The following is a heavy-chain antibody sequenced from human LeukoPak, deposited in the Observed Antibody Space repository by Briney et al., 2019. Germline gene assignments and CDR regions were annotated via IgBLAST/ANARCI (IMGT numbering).Heavy chain of an antibody. CDR2: ISSSSYI. J-gene: IGHJ6*02. D-gene: IGHD3-10*01. V-gene: IGHV3-21*01. CDR3: ARDGMVRGVIVDYYYYGMDV. CDR1: GFTFSSYS. Sequence: PGGSLRLSCAASGFTFSSYSMNWVRQAPGKGLEWVSSISSSSYIYYADSVKGRFTISRDNAKNSLYLQMNSLRAEDTAVYYCARDGMVRGVIVDYYYYGMDVWGQGTTVTVSS.